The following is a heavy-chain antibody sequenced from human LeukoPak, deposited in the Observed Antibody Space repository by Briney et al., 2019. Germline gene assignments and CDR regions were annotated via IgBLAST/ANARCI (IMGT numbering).Heavy chain of an antibody. Sequence: SETLXLTCTVSAGSISSRSYYWGWIRQPRGKGREWIGSIYYSGSTYYIPSLKSRVTISVDTSKNQFSLKLSSVTAADTAVYYCARVRLRTIAFDIWGQGTMVTVSS. D-gene: IGHD5-12*01. CDR3: ARVRLRTIAFDI. CDR1: AGSISSRSYY. V-gene: IGHV4-39*07. CDR2: IYYSGST. J-gene: IGHJ3*02.